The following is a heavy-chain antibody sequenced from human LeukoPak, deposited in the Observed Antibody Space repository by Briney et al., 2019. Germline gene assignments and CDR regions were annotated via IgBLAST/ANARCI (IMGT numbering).Heavy chain of an antibody. J-gene: IGHJ4*02. CDR2: ISGSGGST. CDR1: GFTFSSYG. Sequence: PGGSLRLSCAASGFTFSSYGMSWVRQAPGKGLEWVSAISGSGGSTYYADSVKGRITISRDNSKNTLYLQMNSLRAEDTAVYYCAKSLSRRLYYFDYWGQGTLVTVSS. CDR3: AKSLSRRLYYFDY. D-gene: IGHD3-16*02. V-gene: IGHV3-23*01.